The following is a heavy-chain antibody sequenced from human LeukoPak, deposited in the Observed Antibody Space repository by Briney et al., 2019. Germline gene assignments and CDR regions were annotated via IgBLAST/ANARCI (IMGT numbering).Heavy chain of an antibody. CDR2: IIPIFGTT. J-gene: IGHJ4*02. D-gene: IGHD3-22*01. V-gene: IGHV1-69*05. CDR1: GGTFSTYT. CDR3: ARGPGDFYDSSGYYYVPDS. Sequence: ASVKVSCKASGGTFSTYTISWVRQAPGQGLEWMGGIIPIFGTTNYAQKFQGRVTITTDESTSTAYMELSSLRSEDSAVYYCARGPGDFYDSSGYYYVPDSWGQGTLVTVSS.